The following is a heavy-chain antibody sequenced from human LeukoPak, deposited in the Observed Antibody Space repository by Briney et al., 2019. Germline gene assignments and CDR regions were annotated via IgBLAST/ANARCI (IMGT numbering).Heavy chain of an antibody. D-gene: IGHD1/OR15-1a*01. Sequence: PSETLSLTCTVSGGSISTYYWSWIRQPPGKGLEWIGYIYYSGSTNYNPSLKSRVTISVDTSKNQFSLQLTSVSAADTAVYYCARHEHGGFDYWGQGTLVTVSS. CDR1: GGSISTYY. CDR3: ARHEHGGFDY. CDR2: IYYSGST. V-gene: IGHV4-59*08. J-gene: IGHJ4*02.